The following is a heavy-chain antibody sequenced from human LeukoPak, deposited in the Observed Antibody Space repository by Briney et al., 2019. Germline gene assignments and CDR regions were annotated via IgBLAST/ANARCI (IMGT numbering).Heavy chain of an antibody. CDR3: ARDFAGYYFDY. CDR2: INPNSGGT. CDR1: GYTFTGYY. Sequence: ASVKVSCKATGYTFTGYYMHWLRQAPGQGLEWMGRINPNSGGTIYAQKFQGRVTMTRDTSISTGYMELSRLRSDDTAIYYCARDFAGYYFDYWGQGTLVTVSS. V-gene: IGHV1-2*06. D-gene: IGHD3-9*01. J-gene: IGHJ4*02.